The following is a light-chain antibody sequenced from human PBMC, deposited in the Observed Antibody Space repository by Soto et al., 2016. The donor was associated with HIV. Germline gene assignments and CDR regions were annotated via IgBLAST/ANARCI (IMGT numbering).Light chain of an antibody. Sequence: DIQMTQSPSTLSASIGDRVTITCRASQSISSWLAWYQQKPGKAPKLLIYKASTLESGVPSRFSGSGSGTEFTLTISSLQPDDFATYYCQQYYSISRTFGPGTKVDI. J-gene: IGKJ3*01. CDR3: QQYYSISRT. CDR2: KAS. V-gene: IGKV1-5*03. CDR1: QSISSW.